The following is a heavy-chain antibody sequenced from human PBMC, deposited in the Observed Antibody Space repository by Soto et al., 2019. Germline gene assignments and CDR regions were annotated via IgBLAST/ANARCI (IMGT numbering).Heavy chain of an antibody. CDR2: IFYGGTT. J-gene: IGHJ5*02. V-gene: IGHV3-53*01. CDR1: GFTFTDYA. Sequence: GGSLRLSCAASGFTFTDYAMTWVRQPPGQGLEWVSVIFYGGTTYYAESVKGRFTISRDNSKNMVYLQMNSLRVEDTAVYYCGSIAVAEGFDPWGQGTLVTVSS. CDR3: GSIAVAEGFDP. D-gene: IGHD6-19*01.